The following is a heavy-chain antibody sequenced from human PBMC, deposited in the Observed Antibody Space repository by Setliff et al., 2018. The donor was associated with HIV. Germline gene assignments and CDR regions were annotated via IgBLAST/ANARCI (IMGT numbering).Heavy chain of an antibody. D-gene: IGHD3-10*01. CDR1: GGSLSGYY. CDR3: AREGGQGYSGSGSFYHRNFDL. Sequence: PSETLSLTCAVYGGSLSGYYWSWVRQSPGRGLEWIGEINQSGNTNFNPSLKSRLIISVDTSKSQFSLKLISVTAADTALYYCAREGGQGYSGSGSFYHRNFDLWGRGTLVTVSS. CDR2: INQSGNT. V-gene: IGHV4-34*01. J-gene: IGHJ2*01.